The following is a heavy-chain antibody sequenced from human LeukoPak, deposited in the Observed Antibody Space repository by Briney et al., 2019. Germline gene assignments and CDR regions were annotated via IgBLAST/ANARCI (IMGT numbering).Heavy chain of an antibody. J-gene: IGHJ4*02. Sequence: GGSLRLSCAASGFTFSSYSMTWARQAPGKGLEWVSVISGSRGTTYYADSVQGRFTISRDNSKSMLYLQMNSLRAEDTAVYYCAKSPMRTYSHPKTDYWGQGTLVTVSS. CDR2: ISGSRGTT. CDR3: AKSPMRTYSHPKTDY. V-gene: IGHV3-23*01. CDR1: GFTFSSYS. D-gene: IGHD4-11*01.